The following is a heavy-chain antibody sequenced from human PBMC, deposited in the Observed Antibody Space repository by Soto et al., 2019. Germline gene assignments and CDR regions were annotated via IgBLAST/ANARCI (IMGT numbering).Heavy chain of an antibody. Sequence: GGSLRISCAASGFTFSSYAMSWVRQAPGKGLEWASAISGSGGSTYYADSVKGRFTISRDNSKNTLYLQMNSLRAEDTAVYYCSKSRGTRYLYYFDYRGQGTLVTVSS. CDR1: GFTFSSYA. J-gene: IGHJ4*02. D-gene: IGHD2-15*01. CDR2: ISGSGGST. V-gene: IGHV3-23*01. CDR3: SKSRGTRYLYYFDY.